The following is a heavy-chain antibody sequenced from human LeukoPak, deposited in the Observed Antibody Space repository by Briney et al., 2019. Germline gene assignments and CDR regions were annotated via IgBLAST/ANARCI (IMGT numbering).Heavy chain of an antibody. CDR3: AREGTKYYDFWSGYHTFNWFDP. CDR1: GGTFSSYA. CDR2: IIPIFGTA. D-gene: IGHD3-3*01. Sequence: SVKVSCKASGGTFSSYAMSWVRQAPGQGLEWMGGIIPIFGTANYAQKFQGRVTITTDESTSTAYMELSSPRSEDTAVYYCAREGTKYYDFWSGYHTFNWFDPWGQGTLVTVSS. J-gene: IGHJ5*02. V-gene: IGHV1-69*05.